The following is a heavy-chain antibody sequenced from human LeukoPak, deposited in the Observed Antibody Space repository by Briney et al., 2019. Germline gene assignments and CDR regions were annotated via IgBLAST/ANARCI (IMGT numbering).Heavy chain of an antibody. CDR2: ISYDGTNK. CDR3: AKEDLGEYCSFDI. V-gene: IGHV3-30*18. J-gene: IGHJ3*02. D-gene: IGHD2/OR15-2a*01. Sequence: GGSLRLSCAASGFTFSSSDMRWVRQAPGKGLEWVAVISYDGTNKYYPDSVKGRSTISRDNSKNTLSLQMDSLRAEDTAVYYCAKEDLGEYCSFDIWGQGTVVTVSS. CDR1: GFTFSSSD.